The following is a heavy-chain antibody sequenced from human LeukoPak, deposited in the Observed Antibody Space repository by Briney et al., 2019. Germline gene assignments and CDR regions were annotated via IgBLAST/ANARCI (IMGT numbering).Heavy chain of an antibody. CDR3: ARDLAGYSSSWYHKPLTY. V-gene: IGHV1-2*02. Sequence: ASVKVSCKASGYTFTGYYMHWVRQPPGQGLEWMGWINPNSGGTNYAQKFQGRVTMTRDTSISTVYMELSSLRSEDTAVYYCARDLAGYSSSWYHKPLTYWGQGTLVTVSS. J-gene: IGHJ4*02. CDR1: GYTFTGYY. D-gene: IGHD6-13*01. CDR2: INPNSGGT.